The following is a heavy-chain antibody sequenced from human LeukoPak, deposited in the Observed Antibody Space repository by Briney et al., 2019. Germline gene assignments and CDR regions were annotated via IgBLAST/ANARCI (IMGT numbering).Heavy chain of an antibody. V-gene: IGHV3-30*18. CDR2: ISYDGSNK. CDR3: AKTPIPRYSSSWYWFDP. Sequence: GGSLRLSCAASGFTFSSYGMHWVRQAPGKGLEWVAVISYDGSNKYYADSVKGRFTISRDNSKNTLYLQMNSLRAEDTAVYYCAKTPIPRYSSSWYWFDPWGQGTLVTVSS. J-gene: IGHJ5*02. CDR1: GFTFSSYG. D-gene: IGHD6-13*01.